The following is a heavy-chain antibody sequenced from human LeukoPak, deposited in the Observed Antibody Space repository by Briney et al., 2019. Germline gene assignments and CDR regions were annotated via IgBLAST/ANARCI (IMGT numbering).Heavy chain of an antibody. D-gene: IGHD2-15*01. Sequence: TGGSLRLSCAASGFTFSSYGMHWVRQAPGKGLEWVAFIRYDGSNKYYADSVKGRFTISRDNAKNSLYLQMNSLRAEDTAVYYCARASGYCSGGSCYWVYYYYYYMDVWGKGTTVTVSS. CDR3: ARASGYCSGGSCYWVYYYYYYMDV. V-gene: IGHV3-30*02. CDR2: IRYDGSNK. J-gene: IGHJ6*03. CDR1: GFTFSSYG.